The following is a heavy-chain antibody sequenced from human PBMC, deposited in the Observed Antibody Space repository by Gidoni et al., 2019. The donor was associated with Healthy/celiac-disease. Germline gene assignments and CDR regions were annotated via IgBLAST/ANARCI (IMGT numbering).Heavy chain of an antibody. CDR3: ARQAGITIFGVVPNWFDP. CDR2: IYYSGST. J-gene: IGHJ5*02. CDR1: AGSISSSSYY. D-gene: IGHD3-3*01. V-gene: IGHV4-39*01. Sequence: QLQLQESGPGLVKPSETLSLTCTVSAGSISSSSYYWGWIRQPPGKGLEWIGSIYYSGSTYYNPSLKSRVTISVDTSKNQFSLKLSSVTAADTAVYYCARQAGITIFGVVPNWFDPWGQGTLVTVSS.